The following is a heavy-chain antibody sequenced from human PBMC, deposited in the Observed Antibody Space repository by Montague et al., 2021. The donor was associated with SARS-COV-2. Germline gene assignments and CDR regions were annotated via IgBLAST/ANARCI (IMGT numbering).Heavy chain of an antibody. CDR2: IWYDGSNK. J-gene: IGHJ4*02. Sequence: SLRLSCAASGFTFSSYGMHWVRQAPGKGLEWVAVIWYDGSNKYYADSVKGRFTISRDNSKNTLYLQMNSLRAEDTAVCYCARESDGYSSSSWWGSYLDYWGQGTLVTVSS. D-gene: IGHD6-13*01. CDR1: GFTFSSYG. V-gene: IGHV3-33*08. CDR3: ARESDGYSSSSWWGSYLDY.